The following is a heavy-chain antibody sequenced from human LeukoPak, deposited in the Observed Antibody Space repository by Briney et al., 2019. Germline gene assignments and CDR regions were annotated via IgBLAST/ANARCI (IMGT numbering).Heavy chain of an antibody. J-gene: IGHJ4*02. CDR3: ARLRCDVGDCYSAGQNF. CDR1: GFTFTTYW. D-gene: IGHD2-21*02. CDR2: INSDGSST. V-gene: IGHV3-74*01. Sequence: GGSLRLSCAASGFTFTTYWMHWVRQAPGQGLVWVSRINSDGSSTNYADSVKGRFSISRDNARNTVYLQMNSLRAEDTAVYFCARLRCDVGDCYSAGQNFWGQGTLVTVSS.